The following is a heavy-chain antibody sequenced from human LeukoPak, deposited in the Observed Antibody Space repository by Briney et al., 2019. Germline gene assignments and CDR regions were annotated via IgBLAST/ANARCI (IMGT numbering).Heavy chain of an antibody. CDR2: MNPNSGIT. Sequence: ASVKVSCKASGYTFTSYDINWVRQATGQGLEWMGWMNPNSGITGYAQKFQGRVTISRNTSISTAYMELSSLRSEDTAVYYCARTSHYVDIAATIPYGIYYFDYWGQGTLVTVSS. V-gene: IGHV1-8*03. CDR1: GYTFTSYD. J-gene: IGHJ4*02. CDR3: ARTSHYVDIAATIPYGIYYFDY. D-gene: IGHD5-12*01.